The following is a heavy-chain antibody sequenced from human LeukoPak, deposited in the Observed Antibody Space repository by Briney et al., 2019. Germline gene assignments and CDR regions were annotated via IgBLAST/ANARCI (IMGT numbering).Heavy chain of an antibody. D-gene: IGHD3-22*01. J-gene: IGHJ4*02. CDR3: ARQSGGSYVFFDY. Sequence: PSETLSLTCTVSGGSLSTYYWSWIRQPAGKGLEWIGRISATRNSNYNPSLKSRVTISVDKSKDQFSLKLTSVTAADTAVYFRARQSGGSYVFFDYWGRGTLVTVSS. CDR1: GGSLSTYY. V-gene: IGHV4-4*07. CDR2: ISATRNS.